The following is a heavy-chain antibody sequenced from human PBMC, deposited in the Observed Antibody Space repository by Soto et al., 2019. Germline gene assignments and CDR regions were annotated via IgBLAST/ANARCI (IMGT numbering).Heavy chain of an antibody. CDR1: GFTFSSYS. V-gene: IGHV3-48*02. D-gene: IGHD5-12*01. CDR2: ISSTSSTI. J-gene: IGHJ4*02. Sequence: GGSLRLSCAASGFTFSSYSMNWVRQAPGKGLEWVSYISSTSSTIYYADSVKGRFTFSRDTAQNSLFLQLNSLRDDDTAVYYCAAGYNFDFWGQGTLVTVSS. CDR3: AAGYNFDF.